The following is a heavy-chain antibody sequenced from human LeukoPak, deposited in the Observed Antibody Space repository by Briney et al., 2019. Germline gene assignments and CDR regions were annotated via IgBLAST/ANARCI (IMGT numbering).Heavy chain of an antibody. D-gene: IGHD6-19*01. V-gene: IGHV3-7*01. CDR2: INQDSSEK. CDR1: GFTLSTSW. J-gene: IGHJ4*02. Sequence: GGSLRLSCIASGFTLSTSWMSWVRQAPGKGLEWVANINQDSSEKLYVDSVKGRFTISRDNAKNSLYLQMNSLTAEDTAVYYCARDGAVAGTSGFDYWGQGTLVTVSS. CDR3: ARDGAVAGTSGFDY.